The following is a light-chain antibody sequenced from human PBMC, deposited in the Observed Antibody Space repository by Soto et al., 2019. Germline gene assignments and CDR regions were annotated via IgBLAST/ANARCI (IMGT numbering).Light chain of an antibody. J-gene: IGKJ1*01. CDR3: QQYNSYQWT. V-gene: IGKV1-5*03. Sequence: DIQMTQSPSTLSASVGTRVTFTCGPSRGFITGLAWNQQKPGKAPKLLIYKASSLESGVPSRFSGSGSGTEFTLTISSLQPDDFATYYCQQYNSYQWTFGQGTKVEIK. CDR1: RGFITG. CDR2: KAS.